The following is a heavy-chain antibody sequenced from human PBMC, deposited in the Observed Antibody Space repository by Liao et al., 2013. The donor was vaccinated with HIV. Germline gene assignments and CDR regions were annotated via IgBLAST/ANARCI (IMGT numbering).Heavy chain of an antibody. D-gene: IGHD3-10*01. CDR2: VFYSGST. V-gene: IGHV4-30-4*08. CDR3: ARVSGSYFDNYYYYMDV. CDR1: GGSISSGDHY. Sequence: QVQLQESGPGLVKPSQTLSLTCAVSGGSISSGDHYWSWIRQSPGKGLEWVGFVFYSGSTYYNPSLKSRVTISVDTSKNQFSLRLSSVTAADTAVYYCARVSGSYFDNYYYYMDVWGKGTTVTVSS. J-gene: IGHJ6*03.